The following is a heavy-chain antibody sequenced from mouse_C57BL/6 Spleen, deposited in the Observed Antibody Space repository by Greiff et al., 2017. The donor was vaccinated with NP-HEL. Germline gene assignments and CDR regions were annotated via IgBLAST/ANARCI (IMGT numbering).Heavy chain of an antibody. J-gene: IGHJ4*01. V-gene: IGHV1-69*01. CDR1: GYTFTSYW. Sequence: VQLQQPGAKLVMPGASVKLSCKASGYTFTSYWMHWVKQRPGQGLEWIGEIDPSDSYTNYNQKFKGKSTLTVDKSSSTAYLQLSSLTSEDSAVYYCARRGSSGYYAMDYWGQGTSVTVSS. CDR2: IDPSDSYT. D-gene: IGHD1-1*01. CDR3: ARRGSSGYYAMDY.